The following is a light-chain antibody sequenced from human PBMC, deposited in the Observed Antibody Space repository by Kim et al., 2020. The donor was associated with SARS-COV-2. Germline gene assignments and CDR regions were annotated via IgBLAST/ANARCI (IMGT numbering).Light chain of an antibody. CDR2: RDS. Sequence: VGLGRTARSACGGNNVGGKKVHGYQQKPGQAPLLVIYRDSSPPSGIPQRFSGSNSGNTATLTISRAQAGDEADYYCQVWDSSKAVFGGGTKVTVL. V-gene: IGLV3-9*01. J-gene: IGLJ3*02. CDR1: NVGGKK. CDR3: QVWDSSKAV.